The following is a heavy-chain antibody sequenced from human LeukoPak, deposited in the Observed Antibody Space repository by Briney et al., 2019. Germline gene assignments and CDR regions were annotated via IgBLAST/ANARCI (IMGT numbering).Heavy chain of an antibody. D-gene: IGHD4-17*01. CDR3: AKARVTTARSPLTH. CDR2: IIPILGIA. J-gene: IGHJ4*02. CDR1: GGTFSSYA. V-gene: IGHV1-69*04. Sequence: GASVKVSCKASGGTFSSYAISWVRQAPGQGLEWMGRIIPILGIANYAQKFQGRVTITADKSTSTAYMELSSLRAEDTAVYYCAKARVTTARSPLTHWGQGTLVTVSS.